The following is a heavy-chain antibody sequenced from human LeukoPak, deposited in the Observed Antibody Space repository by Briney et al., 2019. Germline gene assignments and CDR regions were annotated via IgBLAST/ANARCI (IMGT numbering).Heavy chain of an antibody. CDR1: GPSFSDYS. CDR2: STATDNIG. CDR3: AKLSPYYHMDV. Sequence: GGSLRLFCAASGPSFSDYSMTWIRQAPGKGRECVSPSTATDNIGYYAESVKGRFTIYRANAKHTLYMEMNSLRVEDTAVYYCAKLSPYYHMDVWGQGTTVIVSS. V-gene: IGHV3-11*04. J-gene: IGHJ6*03. D-gene: IGHD1-1*01.